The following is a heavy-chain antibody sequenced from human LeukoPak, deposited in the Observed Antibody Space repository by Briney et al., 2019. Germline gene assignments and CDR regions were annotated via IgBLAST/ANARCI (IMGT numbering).Heavy chain of an antibody. V-gene: IGHV4-39*02. Sequence: SETLSLTCTVSSASISSSPYYWGWIRQSPGKGLEWIGSISYSGTTYYNPSLKSRVTISVDTSKNHFSLKLSSVAAADTAVYYCARRRRDGYKRFDYWGQGTLVTVSS. CDR1: SASISSSPYY. D-gene: IGHD5-24*01. CDR2: ISYSGTT. CDR3: ARRRRDGYKRFDY. J-gene: IGHJ4*02.